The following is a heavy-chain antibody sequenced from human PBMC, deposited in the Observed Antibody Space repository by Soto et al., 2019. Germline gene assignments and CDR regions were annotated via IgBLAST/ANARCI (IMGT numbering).Heavy chain of an antibody. CDR3: AREDYRDHGGLDH. CDR2: ISSSGSHL. D-gene: IGHD4-17*01. Sequence: EVQLVESGGGLVKPGGSLRLSCAASGFTFSRHSMNWVRQAPGKGLEWVSSISSSGSHLFYDDSLRGRCTISRDNARNSIYLEMSSLRAEDTAVYYCAREDYRDHGGLDHWGQGTLVTVSS. J-gene: IGHJ4*02. CDR1: GFTFSRHS. V-gene: IGHV3-21*01.